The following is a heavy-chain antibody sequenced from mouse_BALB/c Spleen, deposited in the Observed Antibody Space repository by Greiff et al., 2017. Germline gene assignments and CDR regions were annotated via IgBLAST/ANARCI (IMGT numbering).Heavy chain of an antibody. V-gene: IGHV5-17*02. CDR1: GFTFSSFG. CDR3: ARSGVTGFFAY. CDR2: ISSGSSTI. J-gene: IGHJ3*01. Sequence: EVQRVESGGGLVQPGGSRKLSCAASGFTFSSFGMHWVRQAPEKGLEWVAYISSGSSTIYYADTVKGRFTISRDNPKNTLFLQMTSLRSEDTAMYYCARSGVTGFFAYWGQGTLVTVSA. D-gene: IGHD4-1*01.